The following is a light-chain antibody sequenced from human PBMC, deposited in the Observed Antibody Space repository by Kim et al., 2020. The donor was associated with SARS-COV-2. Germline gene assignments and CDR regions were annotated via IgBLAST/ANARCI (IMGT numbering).Light chain of an antibody. V-gene: IGLV3-9*01. J-gene: IGLJ2*01. Sequence: SYELTQPLSVSVALGQTARITCGGNNIGSKTVHWYQQKPGQAPLLVIYRNNNRPSGIPERFSGSNSGNTATLTISSAQAGDEADYYCQVWDSSTYVVFGGGTQLTVL. CDR1: NIGSKT. CDR2: RNN. CDR3: QVWDSSTYVV.